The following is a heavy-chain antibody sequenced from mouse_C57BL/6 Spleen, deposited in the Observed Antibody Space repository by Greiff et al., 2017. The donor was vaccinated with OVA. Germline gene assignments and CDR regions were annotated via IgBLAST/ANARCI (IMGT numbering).Heavy chain of an antibody. V-gene: IGHV2-2*01. Sequence: QVQLQQSGPGLVQPSQSLSITCTVSGFSLTSYGVHWVRQSPGKGLEWLGVIWSGGSTDYNAAFISRLSISKDNSKSQVFFKMNSLQADDTAIYYCAAGELGLRLYYYAMDYWGQGTSVTVSS. CDR2: IWSGGST. J-gene: IGHJ4*01. D-gene: IGHD3-1*01. CDR3: AAGELGLRLYYYAMDY. CDR1: GFSLTSYG.